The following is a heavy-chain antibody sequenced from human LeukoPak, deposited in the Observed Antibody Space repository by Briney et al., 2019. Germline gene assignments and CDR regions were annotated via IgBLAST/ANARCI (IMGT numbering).Heavy chain of an antibody. V-gene: IGHV3-66*02. J-gene: IGHJ5*02. D-gene: IGHD6-13*01. Sequence: GGSLRLSCAASGFTVSSSYMSWVRQAPGKGLDWVSVIYSGGDTHYAGSVKGRFTISRDNSVNTLYLQMNSLRTEDTAVYYCARAFVTAAGFFGTWGQGTLVTVSS. CDR2: IYSGGDT. CDR1: GFTVSSSY. CDR3: ARAFVTAAGFFGT.